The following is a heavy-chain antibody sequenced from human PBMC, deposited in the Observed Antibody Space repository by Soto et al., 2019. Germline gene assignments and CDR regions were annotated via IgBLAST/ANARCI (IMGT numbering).Heavy chain of an antibody. CDR1: GGSISSYY. CDR3: ARMGIVVVPAAIPIYYYYYMDV. CDR2: IYYSGST. J-gene: IGHJ6*03. D-gene: IGHD2-2*01. V-gene: IGHV4-59*08. Sequence: SETLSLTCTVSGGSISSYYWSWIRQPPGKGLEWIGYIYYSGSTNYNPSLKSRVTISVDTSKNQFSLKLSSVTAADTAVYYCARMGIVVVPAAIPIYYYYYMDVWGKGTTVTVFS.